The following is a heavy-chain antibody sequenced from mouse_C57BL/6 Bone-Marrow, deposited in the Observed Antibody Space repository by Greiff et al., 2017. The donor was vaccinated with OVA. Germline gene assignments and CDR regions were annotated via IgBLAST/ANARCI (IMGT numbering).Heavy chain of an antibody. CDR1: GYTFTDYY. J-gene: IGHJ4*01. CDR2: INPYNGGT. CDR3: ARKGTGTRDYYAMDY. D-gene: IGHD4-1*01. V-gene: IGHV1-19*01. Sequence: EVQLQQSGPVLVKPGASVKMSCKASGYTFTDYYMNWVKQSHGQSLEWIGVINPYNGGTSYNQKFKGKATLTVDKSSSTAYMELNSLTSEDSAVYDCARKGTGTRDYYAMDYWGQGTSVTVSS.